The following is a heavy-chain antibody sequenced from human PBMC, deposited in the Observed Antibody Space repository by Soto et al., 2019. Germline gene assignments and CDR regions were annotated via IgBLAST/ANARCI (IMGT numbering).Heavy chain of an antibody. CDR3: ARELSNPEYYDFWSGYQTHFDY. D-gene: IGHD3-3*01. CDR2: INAGNGNT. CDR1: GYTFTSYA. Sequence: ASVKVSCKASGYTFTSYAMHWVRQAPGQRLEWMGWINAGNGNTKYSQKFQGRVTITRDTSASTAYMELSSLRSEDTAVYYCARELSNPEYYDFWSGYQTHFDYWGQGTLVTVSS. J-gene: IGHJ4*02. V-gene: IGHV1-3*01.